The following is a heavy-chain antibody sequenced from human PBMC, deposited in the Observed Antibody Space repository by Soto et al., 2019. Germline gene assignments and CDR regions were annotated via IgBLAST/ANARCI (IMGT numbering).Heavy chain of an antibody. CDR2: IIDSGDRK. Sequence: GGPLRLSLAASGFTFSSCAMGWVLQAPGNXLXXVSDIIDSGDRKYYEDYVKGRLKIYRDNYKRTLYLQMNSLRAEDTELYYCAHSRCGGECIQSYSSNYYYGMDVWGQGTTVTVSS. CDR1: GFTFSSCA. J-gene: IGHJ6*02. CDR3: AHSRCGGECIQSYSSNYYYGMDV. D-gene: IGHD2-21*01. V-gene: IGHV3-23*01.